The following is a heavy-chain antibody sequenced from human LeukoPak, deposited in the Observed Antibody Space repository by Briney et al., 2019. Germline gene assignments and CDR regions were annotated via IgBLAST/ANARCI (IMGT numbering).Heavy chain of an antibody. D-gene: IGHD6-6*01. Sequence: GGTLRLSCAASGFTFSYYGMSGVRQAPGKGLEWVSSISGSGDATYYADSVKGRFTISRDSSKNTLYLQMNSLRAEDTAVYYCAKRDSSSSYLFDYWGQGTLVTVSS. CDR1: GFTFSYYG. CDR3: AKRDSSSSYLFDY. CDR2: ISGSGDAT. J-gene: IGHJ4*02. V-gene: IGHV3-23*01.